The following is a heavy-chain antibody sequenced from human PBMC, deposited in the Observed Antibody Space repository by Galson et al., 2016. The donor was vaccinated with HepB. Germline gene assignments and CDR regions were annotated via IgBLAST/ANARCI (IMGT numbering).Heavy chain of an antibody. D-gene: IGHD3/OR15-3a*01. Sequence: SVKISCKASGGTFSSYGFSWVRQAPGQGLEWMGWINPGNGNTKYSQKFQGRVTITRDTSASTAYVELSSLRSEDTAMYYCARENVGLHSYYGMDVWGQGTTVTVSS. J-gene: IGHJ6*02. V-gene: IGHV1-3*01. CDR1: GGTFSSYG. CDR2: INPGNGNT. CDR3: ARENVGLHSYYGMDV.